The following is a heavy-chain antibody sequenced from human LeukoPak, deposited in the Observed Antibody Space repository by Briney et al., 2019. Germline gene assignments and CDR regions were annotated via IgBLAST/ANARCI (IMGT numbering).Heavy chain of an antibody. D-gene: IGHD1-26*01. CDR2: ISWNSGSI. CDR1: GFSFHDYA. V-gene: IGHV3-9*01. CDR3: AKDNKGFGGSYPYYFDY. Sequence: ESGGGLVQPGKSLRLSCEASGFSFHDYAMHWVRRAPGKGPEWVSGISWNSGSIGYADSVKGRFTISRDNAKNSLYLQMNSLRTEDTAFYYCAKDNKGFGGSYPYYFDYWGQGTLVTVSS. J-gene: IGHJ4*02.